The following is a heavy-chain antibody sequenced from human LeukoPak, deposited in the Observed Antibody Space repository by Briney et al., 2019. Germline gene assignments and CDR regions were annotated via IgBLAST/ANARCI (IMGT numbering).Heavy chain of an antibody. V-gene: IGHV3-30*04. CDR1: GFTFSSYA. Sequence: TGGSLRLACAASGFTFSSYAMHWVRQAPGKGLEWVAVISYDGSNKYYADSVKGRFTISRDNSKNTLYLQMNSLRAEDTAVYYCARPSLYDSSGYYWGYFDYWGQGTLVTASS. CDR2: ISYDGSNK. CDR3: ARPSLYDSSGYYWGYFDY. D-gene: IGHD3-22*01. J-gene: IGHJ4*02.